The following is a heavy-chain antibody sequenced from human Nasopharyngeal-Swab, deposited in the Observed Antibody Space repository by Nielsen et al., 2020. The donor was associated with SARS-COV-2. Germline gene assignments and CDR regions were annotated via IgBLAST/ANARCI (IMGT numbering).Heavy chain of an antibody. CDR1: GVSISSYY. V-gene: IGHV4-59*01. CDR2: IYYSGST. J-gene: IGHJ6*03. Sequence: SETLSLTCTVSGVSISSYYWSWSRQPPGKGLEWIGYIYYSGSTNYNPSLKSRVTISVDTSKNQFSLKLSSVTAADTAVYYCAREGYYYDSSGPRGGYYYYYMDVWGKGTTVTVSS. CDR3: AREGYYYDSSGPRGGYYYYYMDV. D-gene: IGHD3-22*01.